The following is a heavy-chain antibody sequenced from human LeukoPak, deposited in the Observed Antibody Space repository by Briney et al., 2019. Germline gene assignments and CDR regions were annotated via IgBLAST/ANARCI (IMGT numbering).Heavy chain of an antibody. D-gene: IGHD3-3*01. CDR1: GFTFSSYA. Sequence: PGGSLRLSCAASGFTFSSYAMSWVRQAPGKGLEWVSAISGSGGSTYYADSVEGRFIISRDNSKNTLYLQMNSLRAEDTAVYYCAKAYDFWSGYLDYWGQGTLVTVSS. V-gene: IGHV3-23*01. J-gene: IGHJ4*02. CDR2: ISGSGGST. CDR3: AKAYDFWSGYLDY.